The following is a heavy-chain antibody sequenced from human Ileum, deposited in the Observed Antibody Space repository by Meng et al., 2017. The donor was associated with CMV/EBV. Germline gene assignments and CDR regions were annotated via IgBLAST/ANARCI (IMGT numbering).Heavy chain of an antibody. V-gene: IGHV3-30-3*01. CDR2: ISYDGSNT. CDR3: ARDQSVAGTGVVDY. Sequence: SRFTFSNYIMQWVRQAPGKGLEWVAVISYDGSNTYYTDSVKGRFTISRDNSKSTLYLQMNSLRPEDTAVYYCARDQSVAGTGVVDYWGQGTLVTVSS. J-gene: IGHJ4*02. CDR1: RFTFSNYI. D-gene: IGHD6-19*01.